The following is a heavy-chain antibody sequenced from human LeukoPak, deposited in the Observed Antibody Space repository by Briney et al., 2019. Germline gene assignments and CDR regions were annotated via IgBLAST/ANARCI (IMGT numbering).Heavy chain of an antibody. V-gene: IGHV1-24*01. Sequence: GASVKVACKVSGYTLTELSMHWVRQAPGKGLEWMGGFDPEDGETIYAQKFQGRVTMTEDTSTDTAYMELSSLRSEDTAVYYCATQGNKQPKNYGMDVWGQGTTVTVSS. D-gene: IGHD2/OR15-2a*01. J-gene: IGHJ6*02. CDR3: ATQGNKQPKNYGMDV. CDR2: FDPEDGET. CDR1: GYTLTELS.